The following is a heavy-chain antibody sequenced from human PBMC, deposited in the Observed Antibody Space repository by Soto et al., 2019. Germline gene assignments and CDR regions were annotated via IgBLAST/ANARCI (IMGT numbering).Heavy chain of an antibody. D-gene: IGHD2-15*01. V-gene: IGHV3-15*01. CDR1: GFTSTKAW. J-gene: IGHJ4*02. Sequence: PWGSLRLSCSASGFTSTKAWMSWFRQAPGKGLEWVGRIKSKTDGGTTDYAAPVKGRFTISRDDSKNTLYLQMNSLKTEDTAVYYCTTEGPGYCSGGSCYAIDYWGQGTLVTVSS. CDR3: TTEGPGYCSGGSCYAIDY. CDR2: IKSKTDGGTT.